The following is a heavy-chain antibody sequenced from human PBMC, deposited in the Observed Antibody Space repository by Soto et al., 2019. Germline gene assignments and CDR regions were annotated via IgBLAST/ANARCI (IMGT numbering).Heavy chain of an antibody. Sequence: ASVKVSCKASGYTFTGYGITWVRRAPGQGLEWLGWISGYTGKTNYAQKVQGRVTMTTDTPTSTAYMELRSLTSDDTAVYYCARDGYSDINMYYYDYWGQGTLVTVSS. J-gene: IGHJ4*02. CDR3: ARDGYSDINMYYYDY. CDR1: GYTFTGYG. V-gene: IGHV1-18*04. D-gene: IGHD3-10*01. CDR2: ISGYTGKT.